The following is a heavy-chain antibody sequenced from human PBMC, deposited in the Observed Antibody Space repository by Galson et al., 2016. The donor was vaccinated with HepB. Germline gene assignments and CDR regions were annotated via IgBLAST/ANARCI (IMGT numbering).Heavy chain of an antibody. CDR3: ARGYDSGSYRPRWGGNYFDF. D-gene: IGHD3-10*01. CDR1: GASIDSGGSY. J-gene: IGHJ4*02. CDR2: IYYSGST. V-gene: IGHV4-31*03. Sequence: TLSLTCTVSGASIDSGGSYWYWIRQHPGEGLDWIGYIYYSGSTYCNPPLRGRGSISMGPSENRFSLRLSSVTAEDTAVYYCARGYDSGSYRPRWGGNYFDFWGQGALVTVSS.